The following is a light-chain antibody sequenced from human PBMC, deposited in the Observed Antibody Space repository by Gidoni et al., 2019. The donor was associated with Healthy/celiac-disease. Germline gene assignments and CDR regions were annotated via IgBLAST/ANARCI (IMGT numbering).Light chain of an antibody. CDR2: LGS. CDR1: QSLLHINGYNY. J-gene: IGKJ5*01. V-gene: IGKV2-28*01. CDR3: MQALQTRIT. Sequence: DIVMTQSPLSLPVPPGEPASSSCRSSQSLLHINGYNYLDWSLQKPGQSPQLLIYLGSTRASGVPDRFSGSGSGTDFTLKISRVEAEDGGGYYCMQALQTRITFGQGTRLEIK.